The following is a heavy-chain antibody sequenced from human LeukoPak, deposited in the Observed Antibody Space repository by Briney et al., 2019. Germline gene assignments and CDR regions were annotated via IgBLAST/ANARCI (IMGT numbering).Heavy chain of an antibody. Sequence: PGGSPRLSCTASGFTFSSYSMNWVRQAPGKGLEWVSSISSSRSYMYYADSVKGRFTISRDNPKNSLYLQMNSLRAEDTAVYYCARESGGPGRIDYWGQGTLVTVSS. CDR3: ARESGGPGRIDY. V-gene: IGHV3-21*01. D-gene: IGHD3-3*01. CDR1: GFTFSSYS. CDR2: ISSSRSYM. J-gene: IGHJ4*02.